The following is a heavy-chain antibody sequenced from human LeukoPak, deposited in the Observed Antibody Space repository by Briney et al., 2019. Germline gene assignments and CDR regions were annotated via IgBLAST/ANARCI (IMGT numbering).Heavy chain of an antibody. CDR1: GVTFSSYG. D-gene: IGHD4-17*01. J-gene: IGHJ4*02. Sequence: PGGSLRLSCAASGVTFSSYGMHWVRQAPGKGLEWVALISSDGNDKLYGDSVKGRFTISRDNAKNSLYLQMDSLRAEDTAVYYCARDQADGSTVDYWGQGTLVTVSS. CDR2: ISSDGNDK. CDR3: ARDQADGSTVDY. V-gene: IGHV3-30*03.